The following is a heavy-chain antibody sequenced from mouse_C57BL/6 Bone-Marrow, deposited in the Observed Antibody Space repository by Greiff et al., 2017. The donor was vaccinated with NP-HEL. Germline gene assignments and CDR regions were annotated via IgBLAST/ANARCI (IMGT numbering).Heavy chain of an antibody. CDR3: ARKTYYSNWYFDG. V-gene: IGHV1-69*01. Sequence: QVQLQQPGAELVMPGASVKLSCKASGYTFTSYWMHWVKQRPGQGLEWIGEIDPSDSYTNYNQKFKGKSTLTVDKSSSTAYMQHSSLASEDSAVYYCARKTYYSNWYFDGWGTGTTVTVSS. CDR2: IDPSDSYT. J-gene: IGHJ1*03. D-gene: IGHD2-5*01. CDR1: GYTFTSYW.